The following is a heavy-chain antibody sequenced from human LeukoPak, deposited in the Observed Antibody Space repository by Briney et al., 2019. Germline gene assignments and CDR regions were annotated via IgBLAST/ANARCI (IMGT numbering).Heavy chain of an antibody. D-gene: IGHD1-26*01. CDR1: GGSISSYY. CDR3: ARAKTGIVGATDY. Sequence: SETLSLTCTVSGGSISSYYWSWIRQPPGKGLEWIGYIYYSGSTNYNPSLKSRVTISVDTSKNQFSLKLSSVTAADTAVYYCARAKTGIVGATDYWGQGTLVTVSS. V-gene: IGHV4-59*01. CDR2: IYYSGST. J-gene: IGHJ4*02.